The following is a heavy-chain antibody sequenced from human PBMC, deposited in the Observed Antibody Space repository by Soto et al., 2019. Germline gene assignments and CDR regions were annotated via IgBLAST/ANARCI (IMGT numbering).Heavy chain of an antibody. D-gene: IGHD3-10*01. V-gene: IGHV1-46*03. J-gene: IGHJ6*03. CDR3: ARGFTAGANQQIIYYYYMDV. CDR1: GYTFTSYY. CDR2: INPSGGST. Sequence: ASVKVSCKASGYTFTSYYMHWVRQAPGQGLEWMGIINPSGGSTSYAQKFQGRVTMTRDTSTSTVYMELSSLRSEDTAVYYCARGFTAGANQQIIYYYYMDVWGKGTTVTVSS.